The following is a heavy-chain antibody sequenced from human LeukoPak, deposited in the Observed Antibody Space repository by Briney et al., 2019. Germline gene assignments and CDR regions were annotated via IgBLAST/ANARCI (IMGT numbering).Heavy chain of an antibody. CDR2: IYYSGST. J-gene: IGHJ4*02. V-gene: IGHV4-39*07. CDR1: GDSISTSSYY. CDR3: ARDADSSSSYFDY. Sequence: SETLSLTCSVSGDSISTSSYYWGWIRQPPGKGLEWIGTIYYSGSTYYNPSLKSRVTISVDKSKNQFSLKLSSVTAADTAVYYCARDADSSSSYFDYWGQGTLVTVSS. D-gene: IGHD6-6*01.